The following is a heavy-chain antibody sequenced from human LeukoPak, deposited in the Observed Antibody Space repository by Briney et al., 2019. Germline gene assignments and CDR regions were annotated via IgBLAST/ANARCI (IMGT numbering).Heavy chain of an antibody. V-gene: IGHV3-23*01. J-gene: IGHJ3*02. CDR2: ISGSGGGT. D-gene: IGHD1-1*01. Sequence: GRSLRLSCAASGFNFRSYAMHWVRQAPGKGLEWVAVISGSGGGTYYADSVKGRFTISRDNSKNTLYLQMNSLRAEDTAVYYCAKTNWNDERDAFDIWGQGTMVTVSS. CDR1: GFNFRSYA. CDR3: AKTNWNDERDAFDI.